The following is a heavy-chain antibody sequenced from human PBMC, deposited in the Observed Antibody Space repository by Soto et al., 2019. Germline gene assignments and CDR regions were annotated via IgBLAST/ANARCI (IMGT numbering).Heavy chain of an antibody. J-gene: IGHJ4*02. CDR2: IHYSGSP. CDR1: GGSISTGSYY. D-gene: IGHD2-2*01. CDR3: ARHYCSSTTCPLGY. Sequence: QLQLQESGPGLVKPSETLSLTCTVSGGSISTGSYYWGWIRQPPGTGLEWIGSIHYSGSPYYNPSLKSLVTISVDTSNNQFSLKLISVTAADTAVYYCARHYCSSTTCPLGYWGQGTLVTVSS. V-gene: IGHV4-39*01.